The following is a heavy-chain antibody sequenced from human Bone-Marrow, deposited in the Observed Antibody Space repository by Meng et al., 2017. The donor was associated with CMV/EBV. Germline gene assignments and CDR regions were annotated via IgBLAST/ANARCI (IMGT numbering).Heavy chain of an antibody. CDR1: VFTFSSYS. Sequence: GESLKISCAASVFTFSSYSMNWVRQAPGKGLEWVSSISSSSSYIYYADSVKGRFTISRDNAKNSLYLQMNSLRAEDTAVYYCARGWDDSSDDYYYGMDVWGQGTTVTVSS. CDR2: ISSSSSYI. CDR3: ARGWDDSSDDYYYGMDV. V-gene: IGHV3-21*01. D-gene: IGHD3-22*01. J-gene: IGHJ6*02.